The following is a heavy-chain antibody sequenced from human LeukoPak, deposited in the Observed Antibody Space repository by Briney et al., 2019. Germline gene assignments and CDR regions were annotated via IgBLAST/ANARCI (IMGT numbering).Heavy chain of an antibody. D-gene: IGHD3-22*01. V-gene: IGHV1-18*01. J-gene: IGHJ4*02. CDR3: ARTYYGSSGYYPSLYYFDY. CDR2: ISAYNGNT. CDR1: GYTFTSYG. Sequence: ASVKVSCKASGYTFTSYGISWVRQAPGQGLEWMGWISAYNGNTNYAQKFQGRVTITADKSTSTAYMELSSLRSEDTAVYYCARTYYGSSGYYPSLYYFDYWGQGTLVTVSS.